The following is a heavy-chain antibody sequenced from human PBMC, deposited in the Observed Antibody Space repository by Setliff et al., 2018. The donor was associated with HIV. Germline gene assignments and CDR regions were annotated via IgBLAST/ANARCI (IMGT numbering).Heavy chain of an antibody. V-gene: IGHV5-51*01. CDR1: GYSFTSYW. CDR2: IYPGDSDT. CDR3: ARRIDNSGTFPDQNWLDP. Sequence: GESLKISCKGSGYSFTSYWIGWVRQMPGKGLEWMGIIYPGDSDTRYSPSFQGQVTISADKSISTAYLQWSSLKASDTAMYYCARRIDNSGTFPDQNWLDPWGQGSPVTVSS. D-gene: IGHD3-10*01. J-gene: IGHJ5*02.